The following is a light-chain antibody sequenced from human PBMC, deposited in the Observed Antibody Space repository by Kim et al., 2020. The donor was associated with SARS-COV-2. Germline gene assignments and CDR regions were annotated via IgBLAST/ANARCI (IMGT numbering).Light chain of an antibody. J-gene: IGLJ2*01. CDR3: SSFTGSGTLL. Sequence: QSALTQPPSASGSPGQSVTISCTGTSSDVGAYNYVSWYQQRPGKVPKLIIYQVTGRPSGVPDRFSGSKSGNTASLTISGLLSEDEAVYYCSSFTGSGTLLFGGGTKVTVL. CDR2: QVT. V-gene: IGLV2-8*01. CDR1: SSDVGAYNY.